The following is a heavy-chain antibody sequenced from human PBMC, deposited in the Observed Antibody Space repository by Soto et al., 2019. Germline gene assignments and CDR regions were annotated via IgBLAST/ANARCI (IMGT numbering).Heavy chain of an antibody. Sequence: TSETLSLTCTVSGGSISSYYWSWIRQPPGKGLEWIGYIYYSGSTNYNPSLKSRATISVDTSKNQFSLKLSSVTAADTAVYYCARVKSSTSHPCFDPWGQGTLVTVSS. J-gene: IGHJ5*02. CDR1: GGSISSYY. D-gene: IGHD2-2*01. CDR2: IYYSGST. CDR3: ARVKSSTSHPCFDP. V-gene: IGHV4-59*01.